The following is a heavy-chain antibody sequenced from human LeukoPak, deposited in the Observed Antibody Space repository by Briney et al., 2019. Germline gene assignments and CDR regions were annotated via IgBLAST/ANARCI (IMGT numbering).Heavy chain of an antibody. Sequence: NPSETLSLTCTVSGGSISSYYWSWVRQPAGKGLEWIGRIYTSGSTNYNPSLKSRLTMSVHTSNNQLPLKLSYVTAADTAVYYCATTRWSFDWFNYFDYWGQGTLVTVSS. CDR2: IYTSGST. J-gene: IGHJ4*02. CDR1: GGSISSYY. V-gene: IGHV4-4*07. D-gene: IGHD3-9*01. CDR3: ATTRWSFDWFNYFDY.